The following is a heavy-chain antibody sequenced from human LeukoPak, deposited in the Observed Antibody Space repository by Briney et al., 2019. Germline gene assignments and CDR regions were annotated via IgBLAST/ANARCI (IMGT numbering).Heavy chain of an antibody. CDR2: IYYSGST. CDR3: ARHAAAGLGPGNAFDI. V-gene: IGHV4-59*08. J-gene: IGHJ3*02. CDR1: GGSISSYY. D-gene: IGHD3-10*01. Sequence: SETLSLTCTVSGGSISSYYWSWIRQPPGKGLGWIGYIYYSGSTNYNPSLKSRVTISVDTSKNQFSLKLSSVTAADTAVYYCARHAAAGLGPGNAFDIWGQGTMVTVSS.